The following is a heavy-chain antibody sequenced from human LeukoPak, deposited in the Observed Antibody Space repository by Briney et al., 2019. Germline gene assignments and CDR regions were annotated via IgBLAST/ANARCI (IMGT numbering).Heavy chain of an antibody. V-gene: IGHV3-23*01. Sequence: AGGSLRLSCAASGFTFSSYAMSWVRQAPGKGLEWVSAISGSGGSTYYADSVKGRFTISRDNSKNTLYLQMNSLRAEDTAVYYCAKASNYYGSGSYYESDYWGQGTLVTVSS. J-gene: IGHJ4*02. CDR2: ISGSGGST. CDR3: AKASNYYGSGSYYESDY. CDR1: GFTFSSYA. D-gene: IGHD3-10*01.